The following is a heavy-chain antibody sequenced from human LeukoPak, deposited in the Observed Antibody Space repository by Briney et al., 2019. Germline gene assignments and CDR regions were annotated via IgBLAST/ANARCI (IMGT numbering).Heavy chain of an antibody. CDR2: VSYSGST. D-gene: IGHD2-15*01. Sequence: SETLSLTCTVSGGSISNYYWIWIRQPPGKGLEWIGHVSYSGSTNYNPSLKSRVTISVDTSKNQFALKVTSVTAADTAVYYCARGHDGVVGWFAPWGRGSLVTVSS. V-gene: IGHV4-59*01. CDR1: GGSISNYY. J-gene: IGHJ5*02. CDR3: ARGHDGVVGWFAP.